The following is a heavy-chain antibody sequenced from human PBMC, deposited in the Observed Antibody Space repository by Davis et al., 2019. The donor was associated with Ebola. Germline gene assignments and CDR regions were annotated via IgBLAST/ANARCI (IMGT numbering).Heavy chain of an antibody. CDR3: ARGVWDYSSGWYLGY. CDR1: GFTVSSNY. D-gene: IGHD6-19*01. Sequence: PGGSLRLSCAASGFTVSSNYMSWVRQAPGKGLEWVSIIYSGGTTKYAASVKGRFTISRDNSKNTLYLQMNSLRAEDTAVYYCARGVWDYSSGWYLGYWGQGTLVTVSS. CDR2: IYSGGTT. V-gene: IGHV3-53*01. J-gene: IGHJ4*02.